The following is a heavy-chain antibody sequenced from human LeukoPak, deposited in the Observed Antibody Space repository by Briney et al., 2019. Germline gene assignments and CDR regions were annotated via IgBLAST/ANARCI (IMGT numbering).Heavy chain of an antibody. J-gene: IGHJ3*02. CDR1: GGSISSSSYY. Sequence: PSETLSLTCTVSGGSISSSSYYWGWIRQPPGKGLEWIGSIYYSGSTYYNPSLKSRVTISVDTSKNQFSLKLSSVTAADTAVYYCARAPGGYYSPFDAFDIWGQGTMVTVSS. D-gene: IGHD3-22*01. CDR2: IYYSGST. V-gene: IGHV4-39*07. CDR3: ARAPGGYYSPFDAFDI.